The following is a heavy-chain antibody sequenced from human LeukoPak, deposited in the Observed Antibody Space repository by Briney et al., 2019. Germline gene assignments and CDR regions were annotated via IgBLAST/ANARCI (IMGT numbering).Heavy chain of an antibody. CDR2: IYYSGST. V-gene: IGHV4-39*07. CDR3: ARGLDDILTGYYPAPIRPYWYFDL. Sequence: SETLSLTCTVSGGSISSSSYYWGWIRQPPGKGLEWIGSIYYSGSTYYNPSLKSRVTISVDTSKNQFSLKLSSVTAADTAVYYCARGLDDILTGYYPAPIRPYWYFDLWGRGTLVTVSS. D-gene: IGHD3-9*01. CDR1: GGSISSSSYY. J-gene: IGHJ2*01.